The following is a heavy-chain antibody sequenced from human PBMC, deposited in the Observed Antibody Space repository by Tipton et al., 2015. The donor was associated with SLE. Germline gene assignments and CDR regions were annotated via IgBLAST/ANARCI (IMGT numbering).Heavy chain of an antibody. CDR1: GGSISSSSYY. V-gene: IGHV4-31*03. CDR3: ARDNGGYGDYDY. CDR2: IYYSGTT. Sequence: LRLSCTVSGGSISSSSYYWGWIRQPPGKGLEWIGYIYYSGTTYYNPSLKSRVTISVDTSKTQFSLKLSSVTAADTAVYYCARDNGGYGDYDYWGQGTLVTVSS. D-gene: IGHD1-1*01. J-gene: IGHJ4*02.